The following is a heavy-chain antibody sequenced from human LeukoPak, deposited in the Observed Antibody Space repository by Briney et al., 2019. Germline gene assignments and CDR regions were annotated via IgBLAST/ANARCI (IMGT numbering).Heavy chain of an antibody. V-gene: IGHV3-53*01. J-gene: IGHJ4*02. CDR1: GFTVSSNY. Sequence: GGSLRLSCVVSGFTVSSNYMSWVRQAPGKGLEWVSVIYNSGSTHYADSVKGRFTISRDNSKNTLYLQMNSLRAEDTAVYYCARSPGRALAGNFDYWGQGTLVTVSS. D-gene: IGHD6-19*01. CDR2: IYNSGST. CDR3: ARSPGRALAGNFDY.